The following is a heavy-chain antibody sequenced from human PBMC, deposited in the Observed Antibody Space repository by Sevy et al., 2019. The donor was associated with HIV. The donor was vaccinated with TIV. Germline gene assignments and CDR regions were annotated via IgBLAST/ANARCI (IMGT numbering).Heavy chain of an antibody. CDR3: ANAYSGSYSHSYLYALDV. CDR1: GFIFSNFA. V-gene: IGHV3-30*04. Sequence: GGSLRLSCTVSGFIFSNFAMHWVRQAPGKGLDWVALISHDGINEYYADSVKGRFTISRDNSKNTVYLEMNRLRNEDTAIYFCANAYSGSYSHSYLYALDVWGQGTTVTVSS. CDR2: ISHDGINE. D-gene: IGHD1-26*01. J-gene: IGHJ6*02.